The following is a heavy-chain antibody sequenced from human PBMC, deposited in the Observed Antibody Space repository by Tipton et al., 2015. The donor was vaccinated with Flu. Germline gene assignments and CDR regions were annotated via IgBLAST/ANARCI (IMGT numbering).Heavy chain of an antibody. CDR3: ARRDFSNYVSDPKNWFAP. D-gene: IGHD4-11*01. CDR1: GDSIINSAYY. J-gene: IGHJ5*02. Sequence: TLSLTCDVSGDSIINSAYYWGWIRQPPGKGLEWIGNIFHSGSTYYNPSLRSRLSISVDRSKNLFSLNLRSVTADDTAVYYCARRDFSNYVSDPKNWFAPWGQGTLVTVSS. CDR2: IFHSGST. V-gene: IGHV4-38-2*01.